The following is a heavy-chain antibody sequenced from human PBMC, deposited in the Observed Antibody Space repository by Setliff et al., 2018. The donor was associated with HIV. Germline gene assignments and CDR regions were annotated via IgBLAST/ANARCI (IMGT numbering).Heavy chain of an antibody. J-gene: IGHJ4*02. Sequence: GGSLRLSCAASGFTFSSYAMSWVRQAPGKGLEWVSGISGSGGSTYYADSVKGRFTISRDNSKYTLYLQMNSLRADDTAVYYRARGGLDSVFQSFDYWGQGTLVTVSS. CDR1: GFTFSSYA. CDR2: ISGSGGST. D-gene: IGHD2-21*01. CDR3: ARGGLDSVFQSFDY. V-gene: IGHV3-23*01.